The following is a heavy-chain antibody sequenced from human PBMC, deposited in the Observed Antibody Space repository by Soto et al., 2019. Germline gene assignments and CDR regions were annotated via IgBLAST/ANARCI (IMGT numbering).Heavy chain of an antibody. V-gene: IGHV4-59*01. CDR2: VFYGVT. D-gene: IGHD3-16*01. CDR1: GRSMSSNY. Sequence: KTSETLSLTCSVSGRSMSSNYWSWIRQSPDKGLEWLGYVFYGVTDYNPSLGGRVSMSVETSKSQFSLKLTSVTVADTAVYYCASYRGALYFESWGPGILVTVSS. CDR3: ASYRGALYFES. J-gene: IGHJ4*02.